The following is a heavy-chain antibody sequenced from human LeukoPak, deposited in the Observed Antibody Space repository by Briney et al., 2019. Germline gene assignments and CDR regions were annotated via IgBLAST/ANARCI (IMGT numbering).Heavy chain of an antibody. D-gene: IGHD3-10*02. CDR3: AELGITMIGGV. Sequence: KPGGSLRLSCAASGFIFTPYEMNWVRQAPGKGLEWVSYISSSGSTIYYADSVKGRFTISRDNAKNSLYLQMNSLRAEDTAVYYCAELGITMIGGVWGKGTTVTISS. V-gene: IGHV3-48*03. CDR1: GFIFTPYE. CDR2: ISSSGSTI. J-gene: IGHJ6*04.